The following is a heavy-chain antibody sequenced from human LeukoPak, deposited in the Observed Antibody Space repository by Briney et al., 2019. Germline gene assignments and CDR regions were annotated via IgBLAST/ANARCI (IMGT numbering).Heavy chain of an antibody. V-gene: IGHV4-39*07. CDR2: IYYSGST. J-gene: IGHJ4*02. CDR3: ARASSSTDGENY. CDR1: RGSISSSGYY. D-gene: IGHD2-2*02. Sequence: KSSETLSLTCAVSRGSISSSGYYWGWIRQPPGKGLEWIGSIYYSGSTYYNPSLKSRVTISVDASKNQFSLKLSSVTAADTAVYYCARASSSTDGENYWGQGTLVTVSS.